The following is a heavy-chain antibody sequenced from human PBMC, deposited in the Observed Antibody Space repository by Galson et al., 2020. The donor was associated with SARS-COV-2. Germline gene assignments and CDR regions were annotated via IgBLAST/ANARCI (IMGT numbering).Heavy chain of an antibody. Sequence: SLRLSCAASGFTFSSYAMHWARPAPGKGLEWVAVISYDGSNKYYAASEKGRFTIYRDNSKNTLYLQMNSLRAEDTAVYYCASAYSGSYFNGFDYWGQGTLVTVSS. J-gene: IGHJ4*02. V-gene: IGHV3-30*04. D-gene: IGHD1-26*01. CDR1: GFTFSSYA. CDR3: ASAYSGSYFNGFDY. CDR2: ISYDGSNK.